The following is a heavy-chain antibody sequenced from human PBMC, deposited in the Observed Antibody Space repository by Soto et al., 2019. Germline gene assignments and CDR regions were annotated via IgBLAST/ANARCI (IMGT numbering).Heavy chain of an antibody. CDR1: GGTFSSYA. Sequence: QVQLVQSGAEVKKPGSSVKVSCKASGGTFSSYAISWVRQAPGQGLEWMGGIIPIFGTANYAQKFQGRVTLTAGDSTSTAYLELSSLRSEDTAVYYCAREDIAAADYYYYGMDVWGQGTTVTVSS. D-gene: IGHD6-13*01. CDR2: IIPIFGTA. J-gene: IGHJ6*02. V-gene: IGHV1-69*01. CDR3: AREDIAAADYYYYGMDV.